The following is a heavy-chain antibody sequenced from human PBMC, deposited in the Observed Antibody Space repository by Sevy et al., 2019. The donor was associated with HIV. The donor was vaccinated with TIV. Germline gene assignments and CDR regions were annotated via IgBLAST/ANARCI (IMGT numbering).Heavy chain of an antibody. CDR2: ISGSGGST. Sequence: GGSPRLSCAASGFTFSSYAMSWVRQAPGKGLEWVSAISGSGGSTYYADSVKGRFTISRDNSKNTLYLQINSLRAEDTAVYYCAKGRSLLYSYYMDVWGKGTTVTVSS. V-gene: IGHV3-23*01. D-gene: IGHD2-15*01. CDR1: GFTFSSYA. J-gene: IGHJ6*03. CDR3: AKGRSLLYSYYMDV.